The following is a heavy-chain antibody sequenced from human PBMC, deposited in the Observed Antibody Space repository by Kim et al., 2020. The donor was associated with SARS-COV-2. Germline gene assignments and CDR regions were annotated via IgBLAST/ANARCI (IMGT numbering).Heavy chain of an antibody. V-gene: IGHV3-30*18. CDR1: GFTFSSYG. D-gene: IGHD2-21*02. CDR3: AKVACGGDCYPEYFQH. CDR2: ISYDGSNK. J-gene: IGHJ1*01. Sequence: GGSLRLSCAASGFTFSSYGMHWVRQAPGKGLEWVAVISYDGSNKYYADSVKGRFTISRDNSKNTLYLQMNSLRAEDTAVYYCAKVACGGDCYPEYFQHWGQGTLVTVSS.